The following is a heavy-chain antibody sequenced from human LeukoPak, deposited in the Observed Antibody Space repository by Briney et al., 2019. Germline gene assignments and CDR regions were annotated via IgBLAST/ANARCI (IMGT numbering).Heavy chain of an antibody. Sequence: PSETLSLTCAVYGGSFSGYYWSWIRQPPGKGLEWIGNISSSWKTNYNPSLMSRVSISIDTSKNQLSLKVTSVTAADTALYYCAREAISGTYYTSTYDLWGQGTMVTVSS. J-gene: IGHJ3*01. CDR2: ISSSWKT. CDR3: AREAISGTYYTSTYDL. CDR1: GGSFSGYY. V-gene: IGHV4-59*01. D-gene: IGHD1-26*01.